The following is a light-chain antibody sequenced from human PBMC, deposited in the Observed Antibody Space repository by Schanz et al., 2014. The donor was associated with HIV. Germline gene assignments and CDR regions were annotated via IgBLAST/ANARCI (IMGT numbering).Light chain of an antibody. J-gene: IGKJ3*01. CDR3: QHYGSS. Sequence: EFVLTQSPGTLSLSPGERAALSCRASQSFSSSHLAWYQQKPGQAPRLLIYDASNRATGIPDRFSGSGSGTDFTLTISRLEPADFAVYYCQHYGSSFGPGTKVDIK. CDR2: DAS. CDR1: QSFSSSH. V-gene: IGKV3-20*01.